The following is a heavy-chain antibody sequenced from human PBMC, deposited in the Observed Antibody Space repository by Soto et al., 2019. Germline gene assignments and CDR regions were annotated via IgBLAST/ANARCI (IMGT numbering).Heavy chain of an antibody. V-gene: IGHV3-48*03. CDR1: GFTFSNYE. J-gene: IGHJ5*02. CDR2: ISSSGTLI. Sequence: GGSLRLSCTVSGFTFSNYEINWVRQAPGKGLEWISYISSSGTLIYYSDSVQGRFRVSRDNAKESLYLQMNSLRAEDTAVYYCARYLPDPWGQGTLVTVS. D-gene: IGHD3-9*01. CDR3: ARYLPDP.